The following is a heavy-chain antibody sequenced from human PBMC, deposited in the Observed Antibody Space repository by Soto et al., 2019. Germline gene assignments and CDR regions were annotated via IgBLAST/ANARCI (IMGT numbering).Heavy chain of an antibody. Sequence: SETLSLTCTVSGGSISSYYWSWIRQPPGKGLEWIGYIYYSGSTNYNPSLKSRVTISVDTSKNQFSLRLSSVTAADTAVYYCARTYYDYIWGSYRTYYFDYWGQGTLVTVSS. J-gene: IGHJ4*02. CDR1: GGSISSYY. CDR3: ARTYYDYIWGSYRTYYFDY. V-gene: IGHV4-59*01. CDR2: IYYSGST. D-gene: IGHD3-16*02.